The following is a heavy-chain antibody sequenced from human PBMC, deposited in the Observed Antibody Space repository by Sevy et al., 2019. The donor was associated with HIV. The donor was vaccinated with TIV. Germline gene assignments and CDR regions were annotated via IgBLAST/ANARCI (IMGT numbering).Heavy chain of an antibody. D-gene: IGHD6-19*01. Sequence: ASVKVACKASGGIFRSYGISWVRQAPGQGLEWMGGIIPILGSVNYAQKFQGRVTITADESTQKAYMELSSLRSEDTAVYYCARGGGNGWYYFAYWGQETLVTVSS. CDR3: ARGGGNGWYYFAY. CDR1: GGIFRSYG. J-gene: IGHJ4*02. CDR2: IIPILGSV. V-gene: IGHV1-69*13.